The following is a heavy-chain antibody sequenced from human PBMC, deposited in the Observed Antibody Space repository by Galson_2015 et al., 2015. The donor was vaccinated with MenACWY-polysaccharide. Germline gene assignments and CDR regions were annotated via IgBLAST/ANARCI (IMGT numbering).Heavy chain of an antibody. D-gene: IGHD1-1*01. CDR3: ARGRYMGPDADFDP. J-gene: IGHJ5*02. V-gene: IGHV1-8*01. CDR2: MNPNSGTT. Sequence: SVKVSCKASGYTFTSYDINWVRQAPGQGLEWMGWMNPNSGTTGYAQGIQGRVTMTRDTSISTAYMELGSLRFEDTAVYHCARGRYMGPDADFDPWGQGTLVAVSS. CDR1: GYTFTSYD.